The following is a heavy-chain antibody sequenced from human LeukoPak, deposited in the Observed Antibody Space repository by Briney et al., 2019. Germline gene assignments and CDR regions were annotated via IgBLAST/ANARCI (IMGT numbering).Heavy chain of an antibody. Sequence: GASVKVSCKASGYTFTGYYMHWVRQAPGQGLEWMGWINPNSGGTNYAQKFQGRVTMTRDTSISTAYMELSRLRSDDTAVYYCARDQRIAAAGTVPYWGQGTLVTVSS. CDR3: ARDQRIAAAGTVPY. J-gene: IGHJ4*02. CDR2: INPNSGGT. V-gene: IGHV1-2*02. D-gene: IGHD6-13*01. CDR1: GYTFTGYY.